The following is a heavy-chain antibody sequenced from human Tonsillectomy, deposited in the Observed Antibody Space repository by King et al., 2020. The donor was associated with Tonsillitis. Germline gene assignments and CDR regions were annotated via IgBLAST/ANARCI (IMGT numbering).Heavy chain of an antibody. CDR3: ARRPRRGDWYFDL. D-gene: IGHD6-6*01. V-gene: IGHV4-39*07. J-gene: IGHJ2*01. Sequence: LQLQESGPGLVKPSETLSLTCTVSCGSISSSSYYWGWIRQPPGKGLEWIGSIYYSGNTYYNPSLKSRVTISVDTSKNQFSLKLSSVTAADTAMYYCARRPRRGDWYFDLWGRGTLVTVSS. CDR2: IYYSGNT. CDR1: CGSISSSSYY.